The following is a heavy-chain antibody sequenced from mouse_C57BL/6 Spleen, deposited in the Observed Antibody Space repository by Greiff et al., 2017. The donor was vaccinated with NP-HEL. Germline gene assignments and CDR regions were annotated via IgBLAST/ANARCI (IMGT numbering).Heavy chain of an antibody. CDR1: GYTFTDYY. Sequence: EVQLQQSGPELVKPGASVKISCKASGYTFTDYYMNWVKQSHGKSLEWIGDINPNNGGTSYNQKFKGKATLTVDKSSSTAYMELRSLTSEDSAVYYCARGFRDWYFDVWGTGTTVTVSS. CDR3: ARGFRDWYFDV. J-gene: IGHJ1*03. CDR2: INPNNGGT. V-gene: IGHV1-26*01.